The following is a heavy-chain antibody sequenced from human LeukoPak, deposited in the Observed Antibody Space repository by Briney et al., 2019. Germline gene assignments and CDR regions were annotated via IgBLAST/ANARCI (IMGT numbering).Heavy chain of an antibody. D-gene: IGHD6-6*01. CDR3: ARGQLVLLTY. CDR1: GFTFSSYA. V-gene: IGHV3-30-3*01. Sequence: GRSLRLSCAASGFTFSSYAMHWVRQAPGKGLEWVAVISYDGSNKYYADSVKGRFTISRDNSKNTPYLQMNSLRAEDTAVYYCARGQLVLLTYWGQGALVTVSS. CDR2: ISYDGSNK. J-gene: IGHJ4*02.